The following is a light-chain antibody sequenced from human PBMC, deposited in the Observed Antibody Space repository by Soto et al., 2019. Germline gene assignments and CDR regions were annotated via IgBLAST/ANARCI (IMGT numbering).Light chain of an antibody. Sequence: VLTQSPCTLSLASVEIATFSCRVSRCVSSNYLGWYQQIPGQAPRLLNYAVSTRATGFPDRFSGSGSGTDFTLTISRLEPEDSALYFCQQYRPSPAISFGQGTRLEI. CDR3: QQYRPSPAIS. CDR1: RCVSSNY. J-gene: IGKJ5*01. CDR2: AVS. V-gene: IGKV3-20*01.